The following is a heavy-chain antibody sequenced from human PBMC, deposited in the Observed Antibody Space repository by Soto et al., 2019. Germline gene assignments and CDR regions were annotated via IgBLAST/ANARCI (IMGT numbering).Heavy chain of an antibody. Sequence: QVQLVQSGAEVKKPGSSVKVSCKAPGGTFRTSAISWVRQAPGQGHEWVGGIMPVFRRPKYAQNFQDRVTITADESTSTAYMELNSLKSDDTAVYYCARDKDRLQLGGNYYFILDVWGQGTAVTVYS. V-gene: IGHV1-69*12. CDR3: ARDKDRLQLGGNYYFILDV. CDR2: IMPVFRRP. J-gene: IGHJ6*02. D-gene: IGHD1-1*01. CDR1: GGTFRTSA.